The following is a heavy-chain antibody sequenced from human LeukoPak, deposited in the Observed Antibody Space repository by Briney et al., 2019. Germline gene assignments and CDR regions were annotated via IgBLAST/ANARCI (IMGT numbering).Heavy chain of an antibody. V-gene: IGHV2-5*02. CDR1: GFSLSTSGVG. D-gene: IGHD3-10*01. CDR2: IYWDDDK. Sequence: SGPTLVKPTQTLTLTCTFSGFSLSTSGVGVGWIRQPPGKALEWLALIYWDDDKRYSPSLKSRLTITKDTSKNQVVLTMTNMDPVDTATYYCAHNYTPLLWFGEGDAFDIWGQGTMVTVSS. J-gene: IGHJ3*02. CDR3: AHNYTPLLWFGEGDAFDI.